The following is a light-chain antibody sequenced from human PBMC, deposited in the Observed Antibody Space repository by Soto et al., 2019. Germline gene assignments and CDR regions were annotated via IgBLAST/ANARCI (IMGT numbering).Light chain of an antibody. Sequence: DIPLTQSPSFLSASVGDRVTITCRASQDINSYLNWYQQRPGKAPQLLIFLASTLQSGVPSRFSGSRSGTEFTLTISSLQPEDFATYYCQQVKSYPLTFGQGTKVETK. CDR2: LAS. V-gene: IGKV1-9*01. CDR1: QDINSY. CDR3: QQVKSYPLT. J-gene: IGKJ1*01.